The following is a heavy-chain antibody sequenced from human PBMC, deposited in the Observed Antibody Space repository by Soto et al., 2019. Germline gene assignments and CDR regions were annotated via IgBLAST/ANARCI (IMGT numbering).Heavy chain of an antibody. V-gene: IGHV3-30*18. Sequence: GGSLRLSCAASGFTFSSYGMHWVRQAPGKGLEWVAVISYDGSNKYYADSVKGRFTISRDNSKNTLYLQMNSLRAEDTAVYYCAKDLGELLYDDYFDYWGQGTLVTVSS. CDR2: ISYDGSNK. CDR1: GFTFSSYG. D-gene: IGHD1-26*01. CDR3: AKDLGELLYDDYFDY. J-gene: IGHJ4*02.